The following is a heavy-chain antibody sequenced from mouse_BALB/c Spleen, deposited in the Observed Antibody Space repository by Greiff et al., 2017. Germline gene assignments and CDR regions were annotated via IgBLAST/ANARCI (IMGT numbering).Heavy chain of an antibody. CDR2: IRSKSNNYAT. J-gene: IGHJ3*01. CDR1: GFTFNTYA. D-gene: IGHD2-10*02. CDR3: VRQYGHSIAY. Sequence: EVQLVESGGGLVQPKGSLKLSCAASGFTFNTYAMNWVRQAPGKGLEWVARIRSKSNNYATYYADSVKDRITNSSDDSQSMLNLQMNDLKTEDTAMYYCVRQYGHSIAYWGQGTLVTVSA. V-gene: IGHV10-1*02.